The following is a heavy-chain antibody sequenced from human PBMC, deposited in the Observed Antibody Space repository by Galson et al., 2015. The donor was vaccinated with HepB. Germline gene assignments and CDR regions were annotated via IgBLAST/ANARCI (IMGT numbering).Heavy chain of an antibody. CDR2: INAGNGNT. D-gene: IGHD3-16*01. V-gene: IGHV1-3*01. J-gene: IGHJ3*02. CDR1: GYTFTSYA. CDR3: ARGDSNPVEGPDI. Sequence: CKASGYTFTSYAMHWVRQAPGQRLEWMGWINAGNGNTKYSQEFQGRVTITRDTSASTAYMELSSLRSEDTAVYYCARGDSNPVEGPDIWGQGTMVTVSS.